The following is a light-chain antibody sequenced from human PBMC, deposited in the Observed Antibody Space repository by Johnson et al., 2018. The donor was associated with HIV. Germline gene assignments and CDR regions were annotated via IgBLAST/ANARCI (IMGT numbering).Light chain of an antibody. J-gene: IGLJ1*01. CDR3: ETRDSSLSAVGGNYV. V-gene: IGLV1-51*01. Sequence: QSVLTQPPSLSAAPGQKVTISCSGSISPIGNNYVSWYQQLPGTAPHLIIYANNTRPSGIPYRFSGSKSCPSATLGLTGLQAGGAADYYFETRDSSLSAVGGNYVYGTGSKVTFL. CDR1: ISPIGNNY. CDR2: ANN.